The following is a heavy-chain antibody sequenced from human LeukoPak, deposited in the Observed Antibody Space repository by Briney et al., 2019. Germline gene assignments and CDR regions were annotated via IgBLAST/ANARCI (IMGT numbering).Heavy chain of an antibody. V-gene: IGHV1-3*01. D-gene: IGHD3-10*01. Sequence: ASMKVSCTTSGYNFPSYTMHWLRQAPGQSPEWMGSINGDNGNTKYSEKFQDRVTFTRDTSASSAYMELSSLRSEDTAVYYCARSSSGTYHYWGQGTLVTVSS. CDR1: GYNFPSYT. J-gene: IGHJ4*02. CDR3: ARSSSGTYHY. CDR2: INGDNGNT.